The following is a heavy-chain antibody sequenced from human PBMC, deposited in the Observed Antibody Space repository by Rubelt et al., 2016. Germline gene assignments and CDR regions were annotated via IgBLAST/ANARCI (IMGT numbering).Heavy chain of an antibody. D-gene: IGHD6-19*01. V-gene: IGHV1-69*04. CDR3: ASLQYSSGWYSDY. Sequence: QVQLVQSGAEVKKPGSSVKVSCKASGGTFSSYAISWVRQAPGQGLEWMGRIIPILCIANYAQKFSGEGTMTADKCTSTAYMELSSLRSEDTAVYYCASLQYSSGWYSDYWGQGTLVTVSS. CDR2: IIPILCIA. J-gene: IGHJ4*02. CDR1: GGTFSSYA.